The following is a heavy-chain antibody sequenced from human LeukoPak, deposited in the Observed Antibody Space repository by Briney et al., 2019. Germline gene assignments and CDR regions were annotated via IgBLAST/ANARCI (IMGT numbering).Heavy chain of an antibody. V-gene: IGHV3-30*04. CDR2: ISYDGSNK. Sequence: GGSLRLSCAASGFTFSSYAMHWVRQAPGKGLEWVAVISYDGSNKYYADSVKGRFTISRDNSKNTLYLQMNSLRAEDTAVYYCARDHDAFDIWGQGTMVTASS. CDR1: GFTFSSYA. J-gene: IGHJ3*02. CDR3: ARDHDAFDI.